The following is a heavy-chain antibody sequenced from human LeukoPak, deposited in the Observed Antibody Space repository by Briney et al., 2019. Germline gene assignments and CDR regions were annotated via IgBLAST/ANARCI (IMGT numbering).Heavy chain of an antibody. CDR3: ARGIYSYGSGSFFDY. Sequence: ASVKVSCKASGYTFTSYGISWVRQAPGQGLEWMGWISAYNGNTNYAQKLQGRVTMTTDTSTSTAYMELRSLRSDDTAVYYCARGIYSYGSGSFFDYWGQGTLVTVSS. J-gene: IGHJ4*02. CDR1: GYTFTSYG. D-gene: IGHD3-10*01. V-gene: IGHV1-18*01. CDR2: ISAYNGNT.